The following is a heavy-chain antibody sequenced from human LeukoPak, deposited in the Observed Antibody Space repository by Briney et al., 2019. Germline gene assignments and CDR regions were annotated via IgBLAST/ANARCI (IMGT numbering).Heavy chain of an antibody. CDR2: IIPILGIA. Sequence: ASVKVSCMASGGTFSSYAISWVRQAPGQGLEWMGRIIPILGIANYARKFQGRVTITADKSTSTAYMELSSLRSEDTAVYYCARGRVVVVVTYYYYYMDVWGKGTTVTVSS. CDR1: GGTFSSYA. CDR3: ARGRVVVVVTYYYYYMDV. V-gene: IGHV1-69*04. D-gene: IGHD2-21*02. J-gene: IGHJ6*03.